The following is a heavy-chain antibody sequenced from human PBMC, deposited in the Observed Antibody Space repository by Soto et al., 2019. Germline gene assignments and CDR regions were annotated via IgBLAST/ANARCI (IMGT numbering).Heavy chain of an antibody. CDR1: GGSISSGGYY. J-gene: IGHJ6*03. CDR2: IYYSGST. D-gene: IGHD2-15*01. Sequence: PSETLSLTCTVSGGSISSGGYYWSWIRQHPGKGLEWIGYIYYSGSTYYNPSLKSRVTISVDTSKNQFSLKLSSVTAADTAVYYCARGEDSFGYYYYMDVWGKGTTVTGSS. V-gene: IGHV4-31*03. CDR3: ARGEDSFGYYYYMDV.